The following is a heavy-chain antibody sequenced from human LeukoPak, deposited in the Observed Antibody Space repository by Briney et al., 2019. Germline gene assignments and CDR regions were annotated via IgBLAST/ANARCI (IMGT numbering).Heavy chain of an antibody. J-gene: IGHJ4*02. Sequence: GASLRLSCAASGFTFSSYAMSWVRQAPGKGLEWVSAISGSGGSTYYADSVKGRFTISRDNSKNTLCLQMNSLRAEDTAVYYCAKTPVSVVAMGLFDYWGQGTLVTVSS. CDR1: GFTFSSYA. CDR3: AKTPVSVVAMGLFDY. V-gene: IGHV3-23*01. CDR2: ISGSGGST. D-gene: IGHD3-22*01.